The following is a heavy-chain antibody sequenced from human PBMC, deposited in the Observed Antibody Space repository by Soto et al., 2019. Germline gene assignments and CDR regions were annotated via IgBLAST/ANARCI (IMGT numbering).Heavy chain of an antibody. CDR3: ARDGSGRYFDWLRYFDY. J-gene: IGHJ4*02. CDR2: IQSDGSKK. CDR1: GFFFGNFG. Sequence: GGSLRLSCAASGFFFGNFGMHWVRRAPGKGLEWVAAIQSDGSKKYYADSVKGRFTISRDNSKNTLDLQMDSLRAEDTGVYYCARDGSGRYFDWLRYFDYWGQGTLVTVSS. D-gene: IGHD3-9*01. V-gene: IGHV3-33*01.